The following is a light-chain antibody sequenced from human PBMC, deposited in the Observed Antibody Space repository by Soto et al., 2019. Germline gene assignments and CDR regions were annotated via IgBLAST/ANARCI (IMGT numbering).Light chain of an antibody. V-gene: IGLV2-14*01. Sequence: QSALTQPASVSGSPGQSITISCTGTSSDVGDYNYVSWYQLHPGKAPKVMIYEVSNRPSGISNRFSGSKSGNTASLTISGLQAEDEAGYYCSSYTSRSYVFGTGTKVTVL. CDR1: SSDVGDYNY. J-gene: IGLJ1*01. CDR2: EVS. CDR3: SSYTSRSYV.